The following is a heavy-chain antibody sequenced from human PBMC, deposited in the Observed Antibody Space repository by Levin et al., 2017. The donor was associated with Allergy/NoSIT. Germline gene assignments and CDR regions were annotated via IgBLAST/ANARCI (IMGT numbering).Heavy chain of an antibody. J-gene: IGHJ4*02. CDR2: ITHDGTVP. Sequence: GGSLRLSCAASGFTFSDSHMNWVRQAPGKGLEWVSFITHDGTVPVYADSVKGRFTISRDNAKNSLYLQLHSLKAEDTAVYYCARVLSHTDRAFDYWGQGTLVTVSS. CDR3: ARVLSHTDRAFDY. CDR1: GFTFSDSH. V-gene: IGHV3-21*06.